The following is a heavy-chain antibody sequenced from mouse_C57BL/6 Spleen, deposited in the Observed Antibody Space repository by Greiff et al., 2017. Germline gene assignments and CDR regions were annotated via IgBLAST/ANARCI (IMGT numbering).Heavy chain of an antibody. D-gene: IGHD1-1*01. Sequence: VQLKESGPELVKPGASVKISCKASGYSFPAYNMNWVKQSNGKSLEWIGVINPNYGTTSYNQKFKGKATLTVDQSSSTAYMQLNSLPSEDSAVYYCERSNDGNRFAYWGQGTLVTVSA. CDR1: GYSFPAYN. V-gene: IGHV1-39*01. CDR3: ERSNDGNRFAY. CDR2: INPNYGTT. J-gene: IGHJ3*01.